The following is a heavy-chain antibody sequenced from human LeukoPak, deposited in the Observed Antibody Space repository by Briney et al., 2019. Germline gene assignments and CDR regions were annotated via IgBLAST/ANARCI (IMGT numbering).Heavy chain of an antibody. J-gene: IGHJ4*02. D-gene: IGHD4-17*01. CDR2: ISAYNGNT. Sequence: VASVKVSCKASGYTFTSYGISWVRQAPGQGLEWMGWISAYNGNTNYAQKLQGRVTMTTDTSTSTAYMELRSLRSDDTAVYYCARDPPPPTVTRVIDYWGQGTLVTVSS. V-gene: IGHV1-18*01. CDR3: ARDPPPPTVTRVIDY. CDR1: GYTFTSYG.